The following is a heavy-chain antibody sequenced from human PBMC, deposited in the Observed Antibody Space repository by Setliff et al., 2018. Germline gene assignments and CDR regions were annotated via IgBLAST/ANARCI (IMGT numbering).Heavy chain of an antibody. D-gene: IGHD3-3*01. CDR2: IYYSGST. V-gene: IGHV4-39*07. CDR1: GYSISSSSYY. CDR3: ARRETYYNFWSGYYAY. J-gene: IGHJ4*02. Sequence: TLSLTCAVSGYSISSSSYYWGWIRQPPGKGLEWIGSIYYSGSTYYNPSLKSRVTISVDTSKNQFSLKLSSVTAADTAVYYCARRETYYNFWSGYYAYWGQGTLVTVSS.